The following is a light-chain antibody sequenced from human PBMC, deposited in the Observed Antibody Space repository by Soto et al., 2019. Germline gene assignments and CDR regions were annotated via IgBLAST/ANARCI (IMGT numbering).Light chain of an antibody. CDR3: QQYGSSPRT. Sequence: EIVFTQSPGTLSLSPGERATLSCRASQSVSSSYLAWYQQKSGQAPRLLIYGASSRATGIPDRFSGSGSGTDFTLTISRLEPEDFAVYYCQQYGSSPRTFGQGTKVDIK. CDR1: QSVSSSY. V-gene: IGKV3-20*01. J-gene: IGKJ1*01. CDR2: GAS.